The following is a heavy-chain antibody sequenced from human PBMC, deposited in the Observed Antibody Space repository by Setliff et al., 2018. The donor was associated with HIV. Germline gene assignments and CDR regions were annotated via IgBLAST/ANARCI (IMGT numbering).Heavy chain of an antibody. CDR1: GDSITNSFYF. J-gene: IGHJ3*02. CDR3: ARELGASPHDVFDI. V-gene: IGHV4-39*02. CDR2: IYYGGII. D-gene: IGHD3-16*01. Sequence: SETLSLTCTVSGDSITNSFYFWAWIRQPPGKGLEWIGSIYYGGIIDYNPSLKSRVTMSVDTPKNQFSLRLDSVTAADTAVYYCARELGASPHDVFDIWGQGTMVTVSS.